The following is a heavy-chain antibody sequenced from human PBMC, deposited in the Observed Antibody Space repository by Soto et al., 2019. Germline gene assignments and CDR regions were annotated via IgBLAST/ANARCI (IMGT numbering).Heavy chain of an antibody. Sequence: QVQLVESGGGVVQPGRSLRLSCAASGFTFSSYGMHWVRQAPGKGLEWVAVISYDGSNKYYADSVKGRFTISRDNSKNTLYLQMNSLRAEDTAVYYCAKGGPQSYCGGDCPEFDYWGQGTLVTVSS. V-gene: IGHV3-30*18. CDR2: ISYDGSNK. D-gene: IGHD2-21*02. CDR3: AKGGPQSYCGGDCPEFDY. J-gene: IGHJ4*02. CDR1: GFTFSSYG.